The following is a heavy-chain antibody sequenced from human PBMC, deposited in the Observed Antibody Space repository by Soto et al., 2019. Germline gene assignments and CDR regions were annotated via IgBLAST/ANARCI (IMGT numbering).Heavy chain of an antibody. D-gene: IGHD6-13*01. V-gene: IGHV3-33*01. CDR2: IWYDGSNK. Sequence: GGSLRLSCAASGITFSSYGMHWVRQAPGKGLEWVAVIWYDGSNKYYADSVKGRFTISRDNSKNTLYLQMNSLRAEDTAVYYCAREGYSSSWYDAFDIWGQGTMVTVSS. J-gene: IGHJ3*02. CDR1: GITFSSYG. CDR3: AREGYSSSWYDAFDI.